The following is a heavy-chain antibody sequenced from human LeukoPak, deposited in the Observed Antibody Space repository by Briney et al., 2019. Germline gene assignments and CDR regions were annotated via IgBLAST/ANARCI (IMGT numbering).Heavy chain of an antibody. Sequence: SETLSLTCAVYGGSFSGYYWSWIRQPPGKGLEWIGEINHSGSTNYNPSLKSRVTISVDTSKNQFSLKLSSVTAADTAVYYCARLSRRSPLTHDYWGQGTLVTVPS. CDR2: INHSGST. J-gene: IGHJ4*02. V-gene: IGHV4-34*01. CDR1: GGSFSGYY. CDR3: ARLSRRSPLTHDY.